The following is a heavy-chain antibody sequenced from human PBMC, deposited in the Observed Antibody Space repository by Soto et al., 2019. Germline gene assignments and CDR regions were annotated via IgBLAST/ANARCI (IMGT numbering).Heavy chain of an antibody. J-gene: IGHJ4*02. CDR3: AHYDSSGYYFFDY. D-gene: IGHD3-22*01. Sequence: SETLSLTCAVYGGSFSGYYWSWIRQPPGKGLXWIXXIXXSXXXXXNXXLKSRVTISVDTSKNQFSLKLSSVTAAETAVYYCAHYDSSGYYFFDYWGQGTLVTVSS. CDR1: GGSFSGYY. V-gene: IGHV4-34*01. CDR2: IXXSXXX.